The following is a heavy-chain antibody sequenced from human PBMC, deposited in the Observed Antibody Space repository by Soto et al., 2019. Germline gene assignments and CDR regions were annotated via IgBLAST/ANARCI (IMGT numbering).Heavy chain of an antibody. CDR2: ISYDGSNK. D-gene: IGHD3-16*02. CDR1: GFPFSSYG. Sequence: GGSLRLSCAASGFPFSSYGMHWVRQAPGKGLEWVAVISYDGSNKYYADSVKGRFTISRDNSKNTLYLQMNSLRAEDTAVYYCAKAGYVDYVWGSYRYTEYPYYYYGMDVWGQGTTVTVSS. J-gene: IGHJ6*02. CDR3: AKAGYVDYVWGSYRYTEYPYYYYGMDV. V-gene: IGHV3-30*18.